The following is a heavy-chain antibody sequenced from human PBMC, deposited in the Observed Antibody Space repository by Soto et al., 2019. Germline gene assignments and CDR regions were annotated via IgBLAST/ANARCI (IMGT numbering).Heavy chain of an antibody. CDR2: INHSGST. J-gene: IGHJ6*02. CDR1: GGSFSGYY. D-gene: IGHD3-10*01. Sequence: PSETLSLTCAFYGGSFSGYYWSWIRQPPGKGLEWIGEINHSGSTNYNPSLKSRVTISVDTSKNQFSLKLSSVTAADTAVYYCARFGSGYYYYYGMDVWGQGTTVTVSS. CDR3: ARFGSGYYYYYGMDV. V-gene: IGHV4-34*01.